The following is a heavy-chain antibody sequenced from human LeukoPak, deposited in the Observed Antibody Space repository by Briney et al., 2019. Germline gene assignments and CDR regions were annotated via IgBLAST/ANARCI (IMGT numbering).Heavy chain of an antibody. Sequence: PGGSLRLSCAASGFTFSSYSMNWVRQAPGKGLEWVSYISSSSSTIYYADSVKGRFTISRDNAKNSLYLQMNSLTVEDTALYYCAKDRGTGFLHDWTVSSWGQGIRVTVSA. J-gene: IGHJ5*02. CDR1: GFTFSSYS. CDR2: ISSSSSTI. D-gene: IGHD3/OR15-3a*01. CDR3: AKDRGTGFLHDWTVSS. V-gene: IGHV3-48*01.